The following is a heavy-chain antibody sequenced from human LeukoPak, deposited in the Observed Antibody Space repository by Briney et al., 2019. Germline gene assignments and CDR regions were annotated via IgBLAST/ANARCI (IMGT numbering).Heavy chain of an antibody. J-gene: IGHJ6*03. CDR3: ARDAAYYDFLSGYAYYYYYMDV. CDR1: GFTFSDYY. V-gene: IGHV3-11*01. CDR2: ISSSGSTI. Sequence: PGGSLRLSCAASGFTFSDYYMSWIRQAPGKGLEWVSYISSSGSTIYYADSVKGRFTISRDNAKNSLYLQMNSLRAEDTAVYYCARDAAYYDFLSGYAYYYYYMDVWGKGTTVTVSS. D-gene: IGHD3-3*01.